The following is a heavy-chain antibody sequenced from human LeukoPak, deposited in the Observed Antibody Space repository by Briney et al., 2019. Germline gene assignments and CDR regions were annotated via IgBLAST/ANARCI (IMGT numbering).Heavy chain of an antibody. CDR1: GGSFSSYA. D-gene: IGHD6-13*01. V-gene: IGHV1-69*04. CDR3: ARSPLAAAGIYYYYGMDV. Sequence: SVKVSCKASGGSFSSYAISWVPQAPGHGLESMPTIIPIFGIANYAQKFQGRVTITADKSTSTAYMELSSLRSEDTAVYYCARSPLAAAGIYYYYGMDVWGQGTTVTVSS. J-gene: IGHJ6*02. CDR2: IIPIFGIA.